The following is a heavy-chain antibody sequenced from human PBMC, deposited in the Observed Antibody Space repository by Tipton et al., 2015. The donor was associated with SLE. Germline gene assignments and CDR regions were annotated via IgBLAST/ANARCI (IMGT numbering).Heavy chain of an antibody. CDR3: ATSSVSYSNYYYGMDV. Sequence: RSLRLSCAASGFSFASYAMHWVRQSPGKGLEWVAVISYDGSQSHYADSVKGRFTISRDNSKNTLDLQMNSLRGEDTAIYFCATSSVSYSNYYYGMDVWGQGTTVTVSS. D-gene: IGHD6-13*01. CDR1: GFSFASYA. CDR2: ISYDGSQS. V-gene: IGHV3-30*04. J-gene: IGHJ6*02.